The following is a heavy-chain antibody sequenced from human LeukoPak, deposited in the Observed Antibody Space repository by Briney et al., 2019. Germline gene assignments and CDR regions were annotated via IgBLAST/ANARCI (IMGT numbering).Heavy chain of an antibody. V-gene: IGHV3-23*01. D-gene: IGHD6-6*01. Sequence: GGSLRLSCAASGFTFTTYWMNWVRQAPGKGLEWVSAISGSGGSTYYADSVKGRFTISRDNSKNALYLQLNSLRAEDTAVYYCARGSWQLAEEVYWGQGTLVTVSS. CDR1: GFTFTTYW. CDR3: ARGSWQLAEEVY. J-gene: IGHJ4*02. CDR2: ISGSGGST.